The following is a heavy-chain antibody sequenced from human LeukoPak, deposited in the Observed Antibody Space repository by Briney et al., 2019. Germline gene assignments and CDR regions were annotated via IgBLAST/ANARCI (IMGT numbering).Heavy chain of an antibody. J-gene: IGHJ3*02. CDR1: GYTFTSYY. Sequence: ASVKVPCKASGYTFTSYYMHWVRQAPGQGLEWMGIINPSGGSTSYAQKFQGRVTMTRDTSTSTVYMELSSLRSEDTAVYYCARDSISGDGAFDIWGQGTMVTVSS. CDR3: ARDSISGDGAFDI. D-gene: IGHD1-20*01. CDR2: INPSGGST. V-gene: IGHV1-46*01.